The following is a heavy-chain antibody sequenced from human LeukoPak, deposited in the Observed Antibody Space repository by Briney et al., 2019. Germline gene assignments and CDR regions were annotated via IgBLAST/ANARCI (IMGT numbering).Heavy chain of an antibody. CDR2: IYYSGST. CDR1: GGSISSSSYY. J-gene: IGHJ6*03. V-gene: IGHV4-39*07. Sequence: SETLSLTCTVSGGSISSSSYYWGWIRQPPGKGLEWIGSIYYSGSTYYNPSLKSRVTMSVDTSKNQFSLKLSSVTAADTAVYYCARDSSGWENYYYYYMDVWGKGTTVTIPS. D-gene: IGHD6-19*01. CDR3: ARDSSGWENYYYYYMDV.